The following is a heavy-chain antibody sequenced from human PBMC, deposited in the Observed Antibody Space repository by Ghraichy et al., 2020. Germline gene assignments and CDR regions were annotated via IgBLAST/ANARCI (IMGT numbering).Heavy chain of an antibody. CDR2: IYYSGST. CDR3: ARGGYYYDSSGYYPPVY. D-gene: IGHD3-22*01. CDR1: GGSVSSGSYY. Sequence: SETLSLTCTVSGGSVSSGSYYWSWVRQPPGKGLEWIGYIYYSGSTNYNPSLKSRVTISVDTSKNQFSLKLSSVTAADTAVYYCARGGYYYDSSGYYPPVYWGQGTLVTVSS. V-gene: IGHV4-61*01. J-gene: IGHJ4*02.